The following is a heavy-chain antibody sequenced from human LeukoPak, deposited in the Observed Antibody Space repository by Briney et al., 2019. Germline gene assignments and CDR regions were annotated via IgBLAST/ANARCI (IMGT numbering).Heavy chain of an antibody. CDR2: ISDTSTNT. J-gene: IGHJ6*02. CDR1: GFTFSDYY. Sequence: GGSLRLSCAASGFTFSDYYMSWVRQAPGKGLEWVSTISDTSTNTYYADSVTGRFTISRDNSMNTLYLQMNSLRAEDTAIYFCAKVPYPDYGSWRPPFMDVWGQGTTVAVSS. D-gene: IGHD3-10*01. CDR3: AKVPYPDYGSWRPPFMDV. V-gene: IGHV3-23*01.